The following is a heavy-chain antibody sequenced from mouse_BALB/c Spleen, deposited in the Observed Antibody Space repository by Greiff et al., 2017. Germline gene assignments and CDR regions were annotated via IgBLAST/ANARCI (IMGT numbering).Heavy chain of an antibody. CDR2: IDPANGNT. J-gene: IGHJ3*01. CDR3: ARRGPFYYGPLAY. CDR1: GFNIKDTY. D-gene: IGHD1-2*01. V-gene: IGHV14-3*02. Sequence: VQLQQSGAELVKPGASVKLSCTASGFNIKDTYMHWVKQRPEQGLEWIGRIDPANGNTKYDPKFQGKATITADTSSNTAYLQLSSLTSEDTAVYYCARRGPFYYGPLAYWGQGTLVTVSA.